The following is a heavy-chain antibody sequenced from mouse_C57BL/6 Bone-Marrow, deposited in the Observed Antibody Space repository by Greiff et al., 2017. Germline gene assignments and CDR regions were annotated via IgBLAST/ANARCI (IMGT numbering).Heavy chain of an antibody. J-gene: IGHJ4*01. Sequence: EVKLVESGGGLVKPGGSLKLSCAASGFTFSSYAMSWVRQTPEKRLEWVATISDGGSYTYYPDNVKGRFTISRDNAKNNLYLQMSHLKSEDTAMYYCARDPAKGMDYWGQGTSVTVSS. V-gene: IGHV5-4*01. CDR3: ARDPAKGMDY. CDR1: GFTFSSYA. CDR2: ISDGGSYT.